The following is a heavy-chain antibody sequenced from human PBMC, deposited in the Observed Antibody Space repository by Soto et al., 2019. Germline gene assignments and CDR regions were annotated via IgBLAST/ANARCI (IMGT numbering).Heavy chain of an antibody. CDR2: IYYSGST. J-gene: IGHJ4*02. Sequence: QVQLQESGPELVKPSQTLSLTCTVSGGSISSGGYYWSWIRQHPGKGLEWIGYIYYSGSTYYNPSLKSRVTISVDTSKNQFSLKLSSVNAADTAVYHFPRDTPSYDDTAAHFDYWGQGTLVTVSS. CDR1: GGSISSGGYY. CDR3: PRDTPSYDDTAAHFDY. V-gene: IGHV4-31*03. D-gene: IGHD4-17*01.